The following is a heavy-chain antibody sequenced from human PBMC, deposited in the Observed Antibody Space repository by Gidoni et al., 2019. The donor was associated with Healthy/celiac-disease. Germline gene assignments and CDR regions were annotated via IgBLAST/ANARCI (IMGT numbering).Heavy chain of an antibody. J-gene: IGHJ6*02. Sequence: QVQLQQWGAGLLKPSETLSITCAVYGGSFSGYYWSWIRQPPGKGLEWIGEINHSGSTNYNPSLKSRVTISVDTSKNQFSLKLSSVTAADTAVYYCARALWEWELLFSYYYGMDVWGQGTTVTVSS. CDR3: ARALWEWELLFSYYYGMDV. CDR2: INHSGST. D-gene: IGHD1-26*01. CDR1: GGSFSGYY. V-gene: IGHV4-34*01.